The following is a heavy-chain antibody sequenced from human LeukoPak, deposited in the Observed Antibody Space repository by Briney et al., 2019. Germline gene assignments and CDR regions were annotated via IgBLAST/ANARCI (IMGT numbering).Heavy chain of an antibody. Sequence: TSETLSLTCTVSGYSISSGYYWGWIRQPPGTGLEWIGSIYHRGITYYNPSLKSRVTISVDTSKKQFSLKLSSVTAADTAVYYCARGVAEFRIVYYLPGYYYYRDAWGKGTTVT. CDR3: ARGVAEFRIVYYLPGYYYYRDA. V-gene: IGHV4-38-2*02. CDR1: GYSISSGYY. J-gene: IGHJ6*03. D-gene: IGHD3-3*01. CDR2: IYHRGIT.